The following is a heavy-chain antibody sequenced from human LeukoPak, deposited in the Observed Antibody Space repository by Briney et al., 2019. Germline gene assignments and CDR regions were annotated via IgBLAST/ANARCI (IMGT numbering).Heavy chain of an antibody. D-gene: IGHD1-26*01. Sequence: SETLSLTCTVSGGSICSYYWSWIRQPPGKGLEWIGDIYYSGSTNYNPSLKSRVTISVDTSKNQFSLRLSSVTAADTAVYYSARLASGSYGPLTPFDYWGQGTLVTVSS. CDR2: IYYSGST. J-gene: IGHJ4*02. V-gene: IGHV4-59*08. CDR1: GGSICSYY. CDR3: ARLASGSYGPLTPFDY.